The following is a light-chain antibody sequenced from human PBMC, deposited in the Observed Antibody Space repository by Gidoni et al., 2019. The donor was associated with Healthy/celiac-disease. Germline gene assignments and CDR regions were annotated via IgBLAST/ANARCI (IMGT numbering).Light chain of an antibody. V-gene: IGLV2-23*01. CDR2: EGS. CDR3: CSYAGSSTYV. Sequence: QSDLTQPASASGSPGQSITISCTGTSSDVGSYNLVSWYQQHPGKAPKLMIYEGSKRPSGVSNRFSGSKSGNTASLTISGLQAEDEADYYCCSYAGSSTYVCGTGTKVTVL. CDR1: SSDVGSYNL. J-gene: IGLJ1*01.